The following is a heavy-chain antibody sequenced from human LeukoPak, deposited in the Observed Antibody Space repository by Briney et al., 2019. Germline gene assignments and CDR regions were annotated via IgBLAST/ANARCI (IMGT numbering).Heavy chain of an antibody. CDR3: ARGLRGYSYGSNYFDY. CDR2: ISYDGSNK. J-gene: IGHJ4*02. Sequence: GGSLRLSCAASGFTFSSYAMHWVGQAPGKGLEWVAVISYDGSNKYYADSVKGRFTISRDNSKNTLYLQMNSLRAEDTAVYYCARGLRGYSYGSNYFDYWGQGTLVTVSS. CDR1: GFTFSSYA. D-gene: IGHD5-18*01. V-gene: IGHV3-30*04.